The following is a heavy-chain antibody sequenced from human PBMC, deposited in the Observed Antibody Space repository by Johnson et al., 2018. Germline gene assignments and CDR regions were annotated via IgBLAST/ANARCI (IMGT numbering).Heavy chain of an antibody. J-gene: IGHJ6*03. V-gene: IGHV4-34*01. Sequence: QVQLQQWGAGLLKPSETXSLTCAVYGGSFSGYYWSWIRQPPGKGLEWLGEINHSGSPNYNPSLKSRITISVDTSKNQFSMSLRSVTAADPAVYYSAARPRVYSGFAPYNYYYIDGWGRGTTVTV. CDR2: INHSGSP. CDR1: GGSFSGYY. CDR3: AARPRVYSGFAPYNYYYIDG. D-gene: IGHD5-12*01.